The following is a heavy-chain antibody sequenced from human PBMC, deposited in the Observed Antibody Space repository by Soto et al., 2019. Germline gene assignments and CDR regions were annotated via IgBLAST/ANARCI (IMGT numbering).Heavy chain of an antibody. Sequence: PSETLSLTCAVYGGSFSGYYWSWIRQPPGKGLEWIGEINHSGSTNYNPSLKSRVTISVDTSKNQFSLKLSSVTAADTAVYYCARWDTEFGELYYYYYYGMDVWGQGTTVTVSS. CDR3: ARWDTEFGELYYYYYYGMDV. CDR1: GGSFSGYY. V-gene: IGHV4-34*01. CDR2: INHSGST. D-gene: IGHD3-10*01. J-gene: IGHJ6*02.